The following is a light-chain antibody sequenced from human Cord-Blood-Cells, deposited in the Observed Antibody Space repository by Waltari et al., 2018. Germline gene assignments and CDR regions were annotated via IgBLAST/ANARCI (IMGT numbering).Light chain of an antibody. CDR2: DVS. J-gene: IGLJ1*01. CDR3: SSYTSNSTLYV. Sequence: QSALTQPASVSGSPGQSITISCTGTSSDVGGYNYVSWYQQHPGKAPKLMIYDVSNLPSGVSNRFSGSQSGNTAYLCISGLQAEDEADYYCSSYTSNSTLYVFGTETKVTVL. V-gene: IGLV2-14*01. CDR1: SSDVGGYNY.